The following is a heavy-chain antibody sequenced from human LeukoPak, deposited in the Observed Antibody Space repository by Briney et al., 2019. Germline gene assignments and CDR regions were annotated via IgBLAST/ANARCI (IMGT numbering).Heavy chain of an antibody. D-gene: IGHD2-2*01. CDR1: GGSISSGGYY. Sequence: SQTLSLTCTVSGGSISSGGYYWSWIRQHPGKGLEWIGYIYYSGSTYYNPSLKSRVTISVDTSKNQFSLKLSSVTAADTAVYYCARVGTNQLLSLYYYYGMDVWGQGTTVTVSS. CDR3: ARVGTNQLLSLYYYYGMDV. CDR2: IYYSGST. J-gene: IGHJ6*02. V-gene: IGHV4-31*03.